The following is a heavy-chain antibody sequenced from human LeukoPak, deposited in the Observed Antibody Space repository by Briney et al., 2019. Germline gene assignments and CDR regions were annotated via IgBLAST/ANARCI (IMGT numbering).Heavy chain of an antibody. CDR1: GGSIGSHY. Sequence: SETLSLTCTVSGGSIGSHYWSWIRQPPGKGLEWIGYIYYSGSTNYNPSLRSRVTISVDTSKNQFSLKLSSVTAADTAVYYCARTVYSGSYYLDYWGQGTLVTVSS. D-gene: IGHD1-26*01. J-gene: IGHJ4*02. CDR2: IYYSGST. V-gene: IGHV4-59*11. CDR3: ARTVYSGSYYLDY.